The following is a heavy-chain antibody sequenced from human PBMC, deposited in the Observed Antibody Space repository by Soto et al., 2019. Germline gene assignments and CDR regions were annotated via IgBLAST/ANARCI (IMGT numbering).Heavy chain of an antibody. Sequence: QVQLVQSGAEVKKPGSSVKVSCKASGGTFSSYSITWVRQAPGQGLEWMGRIIPILGITNYAQKFQGRVTITADKSTSTAYRELSSLRSEDTAVYYCARPGLTGYYGMDVWGQGTTVTVSS. CDR3: ARPGLTGYYGMDV. V-gene: IGHV1-69*02. J-gene: IGHJ6*02. D-gene: IGHD3-9*01. CDR2: IIPILGIT. CDR1: GGTFSSYS.